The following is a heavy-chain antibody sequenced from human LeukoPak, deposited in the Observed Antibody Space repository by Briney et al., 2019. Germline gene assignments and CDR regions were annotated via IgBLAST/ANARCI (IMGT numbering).Heavy chain of an antibody. V-gene: IGHV3-9*01. CDR3: AKAPHYYDSSGFWGFDY. CDR2: ISWNSGSI. D-gene: IGHD3-22*01. Sequence: GRSLRLSCAASGFTFDDYAMHWVRQAPGKGLEWVSGISWNSGSIGYADSVKGRFTISRDNAKNSLYLQMNSLRAEDTALYYCAKAPHYYDSSGFWGFDYWGRGTLVTVSS. J-gene: IGHJ4*02. CDR1: GFTFDDYA.